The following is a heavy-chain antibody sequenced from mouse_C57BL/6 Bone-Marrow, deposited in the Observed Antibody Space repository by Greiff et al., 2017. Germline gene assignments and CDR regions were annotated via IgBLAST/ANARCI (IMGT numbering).Heavy chain of an antibody. D-gene: IGHD4-1*01. Sequence: EVKLVESGEGLVKPGGSLKLSCAASGFTFSSYAMSWVRQTPEKRLEWVAYISSGGDYIYYADTVKGRFTISRDNARNTLYLQMSSLKSEDTAMYYCTREGANCDVYWYFDVWGTGTTVTVSS. J-gene: IGHJ1*03. CDR2: ISSGGDYI. CDR1: GFTFSSYA. CDR3: TREGANCDVYWYFDV. V-gene: IGHV5-9-1*02.